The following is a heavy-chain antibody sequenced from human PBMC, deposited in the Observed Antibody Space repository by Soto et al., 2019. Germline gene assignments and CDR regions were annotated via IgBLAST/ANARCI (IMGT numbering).Heavy chain of an antibody. CDR2: ISYDGSNK. D-gene: IGHD2-8*01. Sequence: GGSLRLSCAASGFTFSSYAMHWVRQAPGKGLEWVAVISYDGSNKYYADSVKGRFTISRDNSKNTLYLQMNSLRAEDTAVYYCARAHNIVLMVYAVDYWGQGTLVTVSS. V-gene: IGHV3-30-3*01. J-gene: IGHJ4*02. CDR3: ARAHNIVLMVYAVDY. CDR1: GFTFSSYA.